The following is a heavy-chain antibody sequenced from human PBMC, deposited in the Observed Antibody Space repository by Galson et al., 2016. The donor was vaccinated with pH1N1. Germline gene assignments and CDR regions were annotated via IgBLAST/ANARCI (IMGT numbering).Heavy chain of an antibody. CDR3: IRDLGRLRAW. CDR2: IDPSVGGT. CDR1: GCTFTRYY. Sequence: SVKVSCKVSGCTFTRYYFHWVRQAPGQGLEWMGVIDPSVGGTTYAQKFQTVVTMTRDEATSTVCMELSGLKSEDTAVYYCIRDLGRLRAWWGQGTLVTVSS. J-gene: IGHJ4*02. D-gene: IGHD1-1*01. V-gene: IGHV1-46*03.